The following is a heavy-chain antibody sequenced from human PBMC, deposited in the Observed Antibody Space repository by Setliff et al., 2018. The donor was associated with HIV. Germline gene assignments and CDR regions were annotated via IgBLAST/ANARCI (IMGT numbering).Heavy chain of an antibody. V-gene: IGHV3-7*03. D-gene: IGHD3-22*01. J-gene: IGHJ4*02. Sequence: PGGSLRLSCVGSGFTFSQHWMSWVRQAPGKGLEWVANIKEDGSEKYYVGSVKGRFTISRDNARKSLYLQLNSLRAEDTAVYYCVRDKIGYFDFWGLGTLATVSS. CDR3: VRDKIGYFDF. CDR2: IKEDGSEK. CDR1: GFTFSQHW.